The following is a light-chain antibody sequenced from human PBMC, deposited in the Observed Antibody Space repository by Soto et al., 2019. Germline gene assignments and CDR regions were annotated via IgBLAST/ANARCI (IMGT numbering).Light chain of an antibody. V-gene: IGKV1-5*03. J-gene: IGKJ4*01. CDR3: QQYNSYPLT. CDR1: QSISTW. Sequence: DIQMTQSPSTLSASVGAGVTITCRASQSISTWLAWYQQKPGKAPKLLIYKASRLEVGVPSRFSGSGSGTDFNITISSLQPDDFATYYCQQYNSYPLTLGGGTTVEIK. CDR2: KAS.